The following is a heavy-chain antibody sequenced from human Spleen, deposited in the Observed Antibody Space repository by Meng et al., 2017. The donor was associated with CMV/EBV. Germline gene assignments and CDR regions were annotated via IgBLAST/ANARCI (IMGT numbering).Heavy chain of an antibody. CDR2: INPSGGST. Sequence: SGYTFTSYYMHWVRQAPGQGLEWMGIINPSGGSTSYAQKFQGRVTMTRDTSTSTVYMELSSLRSEDTAVYYCARVIGEDGYYYGMDVWGQGTTVTVSS. J-gene: IGHJ6*02. CDR1: GYTFTSYY. CDR3: ARVIGEDGYYYGMDV. V-gene: IGHV1-46*01. D-gene: IGHD3-10*01.